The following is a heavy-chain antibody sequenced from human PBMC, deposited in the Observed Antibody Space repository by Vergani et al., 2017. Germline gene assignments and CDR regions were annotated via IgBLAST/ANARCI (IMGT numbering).Heavy chain of an antibody. CDR2: MDYSGST. J-gene: IGHJ4*02. Sequence: QVQLQESGPGLVKPSETLSLTCTVSGDSVISTDYHWGWIRQPPGKGLEWIGSMDYSGSTSYNPSLESRLSISFETPKNQFSLRLTSVTAADTAVYYCASKRGACRAAYCHSYDFWGPGPLVGVSS. CDR1: GDSVISTDYH. D-gene: IGHD2-15*01. CDR3: ASKRGACRAAYCHSYDF. V-gene: IGHV4-39*01.